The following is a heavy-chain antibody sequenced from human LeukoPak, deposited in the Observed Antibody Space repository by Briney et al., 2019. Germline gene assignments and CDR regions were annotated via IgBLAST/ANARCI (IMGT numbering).Heavy chain of an antibody. CDR3: ARARAAGTPTLFDY. CDR1: GYTFTSYG. J-gene: IGHJ4*02. D-gene: IGHD6-13*01. CDR2: ISAYNGNT. V-gene: IGHV1-18*04. Sequence: VASVTVSCKASGYTFTSYGISWVRQAPGQGLEWMGWISAYNGNTNYAQKLQGRVTMTTDTSTSKAYMELRSLRSDDTAVYYCARARAAGTPTLFDYWGQGTLVTVSS.